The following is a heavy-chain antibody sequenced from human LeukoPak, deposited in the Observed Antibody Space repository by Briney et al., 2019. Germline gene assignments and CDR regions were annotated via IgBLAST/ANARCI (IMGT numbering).Heavy chain of an antibody. CDR1: GDSVSSNSAA. V-gene: IGHV6-1*01. J-gene: IGHJ4*02. Sequence: SQTLSLTCAISGDSVSSNSAAWNWIRQSPSRGLEWLRRTYYRSKWYNDYAVSVKSRITINPDTSKNQFSLQLNSVTPEDTAVYYCARDLVVGANPVGYYFDYWGQGTLVTVSS. CDR3: ARDLVVGANPVGYYFDY. CDR2: TYYRSKWYN. D-gene: IGHD1-26*01.